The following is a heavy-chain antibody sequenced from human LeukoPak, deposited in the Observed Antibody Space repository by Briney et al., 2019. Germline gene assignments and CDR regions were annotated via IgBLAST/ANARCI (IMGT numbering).Heavy chain of an antibody. Sequence: GGSLRLSCAASVVPLSNAWMSWGRQAPGKGLEWVGRITSKTDGGTIAYAAPVKGRFTISRDDSKNTLLLQMNSLNTEDTAVYYSTSSPQGASSATIDCWGQGTLVTVSS. CDR3: TSSPQGASSATIDC. CDR2: ITSKTDGGTI. CDR1: VVPLSNAW. D-gene: IGHD1-26*01. J-gene: IGHJ4*02. V-gene: IGHV3-15*01.